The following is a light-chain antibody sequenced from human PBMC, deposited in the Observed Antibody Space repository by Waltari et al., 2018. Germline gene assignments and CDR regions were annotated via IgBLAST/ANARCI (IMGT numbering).Light chain of an antibody. CDR1: QSVSRA. CDR2: GAS. CDR3: QHYLRLPVT. V-gene: IGKV3-20*01. J-gene: IGKJ1*01. Sequence: EIVLTQSPRTLSFSLGESATVSCRTSQSVSRALAWYQQKPGQAPRLPIYGASTRATGIPDRFSGSGSGTDFSLTISRLEPDDFAVYYCQHYLRLPVTFGQGTTVEI.